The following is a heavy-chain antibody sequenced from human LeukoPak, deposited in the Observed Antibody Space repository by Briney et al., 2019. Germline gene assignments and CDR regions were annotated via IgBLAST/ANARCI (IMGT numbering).Heavy chain of an antibody. V-gene: IGHV4-31*03. D-gene: IGHD3-22*01. Sequence: SETLSLTCTVSGGSISSGGYYWSWIRQHPGKGLEWIGYIYYSGSTYYNPSLKSRVTISVDTSKSQFSLKLSSVTAADTAVYYCARDYHYYDSSGYYYWFDPWGQGTLVTVSS. CDR3: ARDYHYYDSSGYYYWFDP. J-gene: IGHJ5*02. CDR2: IYYSGST. CDR1: GGSISSGGYY.